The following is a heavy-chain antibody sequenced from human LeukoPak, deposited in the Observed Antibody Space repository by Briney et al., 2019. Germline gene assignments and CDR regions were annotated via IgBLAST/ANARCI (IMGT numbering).Heavy chain of an antibody. CDR3: ARDRYDILTGSPPTYYYYGMDV. CDR2: ISSSGSTI. J-gene: IGHJ6*02. Sequence: GGSLRLSCAASGFTFSSYEMNWVRQAPGKGLEWVSYISSSGSTIYYADSVKGRFTISRDNAKNSLYLQMNSLRDEDTAVYYCARDRYDILTGSPPTYYYYGMDVWGQGTTVTVSS. V-gene: IGHV3-48*03. D-gene: IGHD3-9*01. CDR1: GFTFSSYE.